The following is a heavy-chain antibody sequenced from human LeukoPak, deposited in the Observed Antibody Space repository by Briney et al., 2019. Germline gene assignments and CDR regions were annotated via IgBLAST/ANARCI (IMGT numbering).Heavy chain of an antibody. CDR3: ARVGCSGGSCYRLRYYMDV. CDR1: GGSISSGSYY. V-gene: IGHV4-61*02. Sequence: SETLPLTCTVSGGSISSGSYYWSWIRQPAGKGLEWIGRIYTSGSTNYNPSLKSRVTISVDTSKNQFSLKLSSVTAADTAVYYCARVGCSGGSCYRLRYYMDVWGKGTTVTVSS. CDR2: IYTSGST. D-gene: IGHD2-15*01. J-gene: IGHJ6*03.